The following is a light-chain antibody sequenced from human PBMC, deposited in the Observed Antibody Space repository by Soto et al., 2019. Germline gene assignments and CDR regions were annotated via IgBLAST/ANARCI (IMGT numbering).Light chain of an antibody. Sequence: QSVLTQPPSVSEAPRQRVTISCSGSSSNIGNNAVNWYQQLPGQATKIVIYYDNLLTSGVSDRFSGSKSGISASLAISDLQSDDEADYYCASWDDSINAYVFGPGTKVTVL. CDR1: SSNIGNNA. CDR2: YDN. V-gene: IGLV1-36*01. CDR3: ASWDDSINAYV. J-gene: IGLJ1*01.